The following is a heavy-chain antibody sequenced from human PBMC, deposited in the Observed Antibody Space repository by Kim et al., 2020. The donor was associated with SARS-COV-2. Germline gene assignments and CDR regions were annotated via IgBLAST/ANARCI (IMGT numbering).Heavy chain of an antibody. Sequence: SETLSLTCTVSGGSISSGDYYWSWIRQPPGKGLEWIGYIYYSGSTYYNPSLKSRVTISVDTSKNQFSLKLSSVTAADTAVYYCARSEGYCSGGSCYSGYYYYYMDVWGKGTTVTVSS. CDR2: IYYSGST. CDR1: GGSISSGDYY. CDR3: ARSEGYCSGGSCYSGYYYYYMDV. V-gene: IGHV4-30-4*01. D-gene: IGHD2-15*01. J-gene: IGHJ6*03.